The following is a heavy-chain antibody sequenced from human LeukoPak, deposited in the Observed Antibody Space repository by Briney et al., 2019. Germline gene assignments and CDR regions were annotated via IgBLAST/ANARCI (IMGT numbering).Heavy chain of an antibody. Sequence: SETLSLTCTVSGGSISSYYWSWIRQPPGKGLEWIGRIYTSGSTNYNPSLKSRVTMSVDTSKNQFSLKLSSVTAADTAVYYCARGRFKGGSGSGYYMDVWGKGTTVTISS. CDR3: ARGRFKGGSGSGYYMDV. V-gene: IGHV4-4*07. D-gene: IGHD3-10*01. CDR1: GGSISSYY. CDR2: IYTSGST. J-gene: IGHJ6*03.